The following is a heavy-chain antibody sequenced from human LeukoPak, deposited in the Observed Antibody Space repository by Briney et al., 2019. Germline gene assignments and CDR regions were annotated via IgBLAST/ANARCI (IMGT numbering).Heavy chain of an antibody. CDR3: AKDLTYCGGDCYPTVFDY. J-gene: IGHJ4*02. Sequence: GGSLRLSCAASGFTFSSYAMSWVRQAPGKGLEWVSAISGSGGSTYYGDSVKGRFTISRDNSKNTLYLQMNSLRAEDTAVYYCAKDLTYCGGDCYPTVFDYWGQGTLVTVSS. V-gene: IGHV3-23*01. D-gene: IGHD2-21*02. CDR1: GFTFSSYA. CDR2: ISGSGGST.